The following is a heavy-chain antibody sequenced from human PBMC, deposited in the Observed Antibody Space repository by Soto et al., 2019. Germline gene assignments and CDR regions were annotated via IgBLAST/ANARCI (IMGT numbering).Heavy chain of an antibody. J-gene: IGHJ6*02. V-gene: IGHV3-30*18. Sequence: QVQLVESGGGVVQPGRSLRLSCAAAGFTFSSYGMHWVRQAPGTGLEWVAVMSYDGSKYNADTVKGRFTISRDNSKNTLYLQINSLRPEDTAVYYCAKDFTPWFGDYFYYYYGMDVWGQGTTVTVSS. CDR3: AKDFTPWFGDYFYYYYGMDV. CDR2: MSYDGSK. CDR1: GFTFSSYG. D-gene: IGHD4-17*01.